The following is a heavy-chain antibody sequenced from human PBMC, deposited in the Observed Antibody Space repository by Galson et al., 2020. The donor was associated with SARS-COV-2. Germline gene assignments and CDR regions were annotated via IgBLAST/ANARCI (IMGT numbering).Heavy chain of an antibody. CDR2: ISAYNGNT. V-gene: IGHV1-18*01. CDR1: GYTFTDFG. D-gene: IGHD3-10*01. Sequence: ASVKVSCKASGYTFTDFGIRWVRQAPGQGLEWIGWISAYNGNTQFSQNLQGRGTMTTDTSASTAYMELTRLTSDDTAVYYCARDRAVLVRGLPDMDVWATGTTVTVSS. J-gene: IGHJ6*03. CDR3: ARDRAVLVRGLPDMDV.